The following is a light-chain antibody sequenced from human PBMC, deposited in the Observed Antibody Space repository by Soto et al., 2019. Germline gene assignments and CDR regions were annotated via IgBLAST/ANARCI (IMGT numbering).Light chain of an antibody. V-gene: IGLV2-14*01. CDR2: DVN. CDR3: SSYRSSSPYVV. Sequence: QSALTQPASVSGSPVQSITISCTGTSSDVGGYNYVSWYQQHPGKAPKLMIYDVNNRPSGVSNRFSGSKSGNTASLTISGLQAEDEADYYCSSYRSSSPYVVFGGGTKLTVL. J-gene: IGLJ2*01. CDR1: SSDVGGYNY.